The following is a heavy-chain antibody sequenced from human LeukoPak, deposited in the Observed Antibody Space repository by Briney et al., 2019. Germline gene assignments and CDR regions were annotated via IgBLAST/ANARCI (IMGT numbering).Heavy chain of an antibody. Sequence: PGGSLRLSCAASEFVFSSYNMNWVRQAPGKGLEWISYISSSSDSIYYADSVKGRFTISRDNAKNSLYLQMNSLRAEDTAVYYCARASRYYYGSGTPRRALDYWGQGTLVTVSS. V-gene: IGHV3-48*04. CDR3: ARASRYYYGSGTPRRALDY. CDR2: ISSSSDSI. J-gene: IGHJ4*02. CDR1: EFVFSSYN. D-gene: IGHD3-10*01.